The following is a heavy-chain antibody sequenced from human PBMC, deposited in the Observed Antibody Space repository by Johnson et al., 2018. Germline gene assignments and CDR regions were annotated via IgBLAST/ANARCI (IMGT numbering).Heavy chain of an antibody. CDR3: TRGDLSYSGMDV. CDR1: GFSFSKYD. CDR2: IGSAGDT. Sequence: VQLVQSGGGLVQPGGSLRLSCSASGFSFSKYDMHWVRQRTGKGLEWVSAIGSAGDTYYPNSVKGRFPISRENAKNSLFLQMNSLTAGDTAVYYCTRGDLSYSGMDVWGQGTTVTVSS. J-gene: IGHJ6*02. D-gene: IGHD2-21*01. V-gene: IGHV3-13*01.